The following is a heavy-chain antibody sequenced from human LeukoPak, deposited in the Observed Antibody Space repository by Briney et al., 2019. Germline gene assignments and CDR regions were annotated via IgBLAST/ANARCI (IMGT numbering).Heavy chain of an antibody. J-gene: IGHJ4*02. Sequence: GGSLRLSCIASGFSFSGHWMHWARQLPGKGLVWVSRISPTGSTTSYADSVKGRFTVSRGNAKNTLYLQVNNLRAKDTAVYYCARGPNSNWSGLDFWGQGTLLTVSS. CDR3: ARGPNSNWSGLDF. V-gene: IGHV3-74*01. CDR1: GFSFSGHW. CDR2: ISPTGSTT. D-gene: IGHD6-6*01.